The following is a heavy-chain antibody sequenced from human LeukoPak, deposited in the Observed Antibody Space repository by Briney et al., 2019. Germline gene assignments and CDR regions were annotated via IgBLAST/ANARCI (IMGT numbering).Heavy chain of an antibody. D-gene: IGHD3-10*01. CDR2: ISGSGGST. CDR3: AKVVVRDYYGSGSYYGRGADY. J-gene: IGHJ4*02. CDR1: GFTFSSYA. Sequence: PGGSLRLSCAASGFTFSSYAMSWVRQAPGKGLEWVSAISGSGGSTYYADSVKGRFTISRDNSKNTLYLQMNSLRAEDTAVYYCAKVVVRDYYGSGSYYGRGADYWGQGTLVTVSS. V-gene: IGHV3-23*01.